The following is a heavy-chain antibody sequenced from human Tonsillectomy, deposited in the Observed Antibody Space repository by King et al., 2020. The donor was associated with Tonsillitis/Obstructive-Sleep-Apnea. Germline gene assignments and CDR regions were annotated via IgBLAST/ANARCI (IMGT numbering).Heavy chain of an antibody. D-gene: IGHD5-24*01. V-gene: IGHV4-39*01. CDR2: IYYTGST. J-gene: IGHJ4*02. CDR3: ARHVRDGYGTTFDY. CDR1: GHSIRSSSYY. Sequence: QLQESGPGLVKPSETLSLTCTVSGHSIRSSSYYWGWIRQPPGKGLEWIGTIYYTGSTYYNPSLKSRVTISVDTSKNQFSLKLSSVTAADTAVYYCARHVRDGYGTTFDYWGQGTLVTVFS.